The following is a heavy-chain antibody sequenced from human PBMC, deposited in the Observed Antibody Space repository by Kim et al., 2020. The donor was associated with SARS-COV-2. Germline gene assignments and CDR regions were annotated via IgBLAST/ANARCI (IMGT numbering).Heavy chain of an antibody. J-gene: IGHJ4*02. V-gene: IGHV3-23*01. CDR2: ITRGGDT. CDR3: VPCFTLADRSGWCTFFDH. Sequence: GGSLRLSCAASGLTLRSYAMNWVRQGPGKGLEWVSSITRGGDTYYAASVKGRFTISRDNCKDPLSLQMNSLRAADTGNYYCVPCFTLADRSGWCTFFDHWGQGTLDTVS. D-gene: IGHD6-19*01. CDR1: GLTLRSYA.